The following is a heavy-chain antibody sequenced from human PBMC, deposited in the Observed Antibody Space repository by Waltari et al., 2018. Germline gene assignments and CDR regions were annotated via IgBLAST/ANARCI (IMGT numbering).Heavy chain of an antibody. Sequence: QVQLQDSGPGLVKSSETLSLTCTVSGYSITSDSSWGWIRQPPGKGLEWIGSIYHSGNTYYNLSLNSRVTLSLDTSKNQFSLSLSSVTAADTAVYYCVRGTYNQPSNWGQGTLVTVSS. J-gene: IGHJ4*02. V-gene: IGHV4-38-2*02. CDR2: IYHSGNT. D-gene: IGHD1-1*01. CDR3: VRGTYNQPSN. CDR1: GYSITSDSS.